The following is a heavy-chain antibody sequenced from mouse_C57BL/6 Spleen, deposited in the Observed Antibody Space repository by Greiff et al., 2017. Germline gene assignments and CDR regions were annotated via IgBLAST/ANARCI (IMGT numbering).Heavy chain of an antibody. CDR3: ARDYYGPSYFDY. Sequence: VQLQQSGPELVKPGASVKISCKASGYAFSSSWMNWVKQRPGKGLEWIGRIYPGDGDTNYNGKFKGKATLTADKSSSTAYMQLSSLTSEDSAVYYCARDYYGPSYFDYWGQGTTLTVSS. V-gene: IGHV1-82*01. CDR1: GYAFSSSW. D-gene: IGHD1-1*01. CDR2: IYPGDGDT. J-gene: IGHJ2*01.